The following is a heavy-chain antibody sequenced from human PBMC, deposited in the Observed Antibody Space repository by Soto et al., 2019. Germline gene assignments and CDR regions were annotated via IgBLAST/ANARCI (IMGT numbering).Heavy chain of an antibody. CDR3: ARLPVYCSSTSCYARHYYGMDV. J-gene: IGHJ6*02. Sequence: PGESLKISCKGSGYSFTSYWISWVRQMPGKGLEWMGRIDPSDSYTNYSPSFQGHVTISADKSISTAYLQWSSLKASDTAMYYCARLPVYCSSTSCYARHYYGMDVWGQGTTVTVS. D-gene: IGHD2-2*01. V-gene: IGHV5-10-1*01. CDR1: GYSFTSYW. CDR2: IDPSDSYT.